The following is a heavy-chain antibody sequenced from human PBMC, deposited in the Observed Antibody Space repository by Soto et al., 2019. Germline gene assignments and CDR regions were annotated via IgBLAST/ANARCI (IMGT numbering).Heavy chain of an antibody. CDR1: GYSISSGYY. Sequence: SETLSLTCAVSGYSISSGYYCGCIRQPPGKGLEWIGSMYHSGSTDYNPSLKSRITISVDTSKNQFSLKLRSATAADTAVYYCVRDYSGSSFDYWGQGTLVTVSS. V-gene: IGHV4-38-2*02. CDR3: VRDYSGSSFDY. D-gene: IGHD1-26*01. CDR2: MYHSGST. J-gene: IGHJ4*02.